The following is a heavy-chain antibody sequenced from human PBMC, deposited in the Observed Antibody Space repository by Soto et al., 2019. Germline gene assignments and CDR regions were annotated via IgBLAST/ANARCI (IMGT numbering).Heavy chain of an antibody. V-gene: IGHV3-23*01. CDR3: ARKVLGSTSRPDYWYFDL. CDR1: GFTFISYA. D-gene: IGHD3-16*01. J-gene: IGHJ2*01. CDR2: ISGGGDRT. Sequence: EVQLLESGGGLVQPGGSLRLSCVGSGFTFISYAMNWVRQAPGKGLEWVSGISGGGDRTFDADSVKGRFTISRDNSKNTVNLQMNSMRADDTAVYYCARKVLGSTSRPDYWYFDLGGRGTRVTVSS.